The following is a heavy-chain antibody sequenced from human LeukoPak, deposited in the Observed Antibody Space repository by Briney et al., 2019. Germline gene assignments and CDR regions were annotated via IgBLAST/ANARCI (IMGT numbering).Heavy chain of an antibody. V-gene: IGHV6-1*01. CDR2: TYYRSKWYN. D-gene: IGHD6-19*01. CDR3: AREYSSGWYAAFDI. J-gene: IGHJ3*02. Sequence: SQTLSLTCALSGDSVSSNSAAWNWIRQSPSRGLEWLGRTYYRSKWYNDYAVPVKSRITINPDTSKNQFSLQLNSVTPEDTAVYYCAREYSSGWYAAFDIWGQGTMVTVSS. CDR1: GDSVSSNSAA.